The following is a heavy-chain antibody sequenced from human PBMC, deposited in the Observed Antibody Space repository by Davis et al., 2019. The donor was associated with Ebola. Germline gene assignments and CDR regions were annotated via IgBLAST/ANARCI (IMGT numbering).Heavy chain of an antibody. CDR3: ARETNSRLLYNWFDP. D-gene: IGHD2-21*01. V-gene: IGHV3-7*01. CDR1: GFTFSSYW. Sequence: PGGSLRLSCAASGFTFSSYWMSWVRQAPGKGLEWVANIKQDGSEKYYVDSVKGRFTISRDNAKNSLYLQMNSLRDEDTAVYYCARETNSRLLYNWFDPWGQGTLVTVSS. CDR2: IKQDGSEK. J-gene: IGHJ5*02.